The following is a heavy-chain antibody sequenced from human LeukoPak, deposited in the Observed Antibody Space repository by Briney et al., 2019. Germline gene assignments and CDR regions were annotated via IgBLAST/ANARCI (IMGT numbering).Heavy chain of an antibody. CDR3: AKDAYDYDSRCPDY. Sequence: GGSLRLPCAASGFTFSSFGMHWVRQAPGKGLEWVAVISYAGSNIFYADSVKGRFTISRDNSKKTVYLQMNSLRAEDTAVYYCAKDAYDYDSRCPDYWGQGTLVTVSS. V-gene: IGHV3-30*18. CDR1: GFTFSSFG. J-gene: IGHJ4*02. D-gene: IGHD3-22*01. CDR2: ISYAGSNI.